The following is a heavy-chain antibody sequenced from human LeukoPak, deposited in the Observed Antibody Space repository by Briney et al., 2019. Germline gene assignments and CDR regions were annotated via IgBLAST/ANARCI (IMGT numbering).Heavy chain of an antibody. J-gene: IGHJ4*02. CDR2: ISSSGGAI. CDR1: GFIFSNYG. V-gene: IGHV3-48*04. CDR3: ARETSTAEYYFDY. D-gene: IGHD4-11*01. Sequence: GGSLRLSCAASGFIFSNYGMQWVRQAPGKGLEWIAQISSSGGAIYYADSVKGRFTISRDNAENSLYLQMNSLGAEDTAVYYCARETSTAEYYFDYWGRGTLVTVSS.